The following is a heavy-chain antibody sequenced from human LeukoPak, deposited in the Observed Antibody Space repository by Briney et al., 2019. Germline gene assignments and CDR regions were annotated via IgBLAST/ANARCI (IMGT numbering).Heavy chain of an antibody. V-gene: IGHV5-51*01. CDR1: GYRFSDYW. Sequence: GESLKISCKGSGYRFSDYWIGWVRQMPGKGLEWMGIIYPDDSVTGYSPSFQGQVTISADKSITTAYLQWSSLRTSDTAMYYCARDYGDRRWDFWGQGTLVTVSS. D-gene: IGHD4-17*01. CDR3: ARDYGDRRWDF. J-gene: IGHJ4*02. CDR2: IYPDDSVT.